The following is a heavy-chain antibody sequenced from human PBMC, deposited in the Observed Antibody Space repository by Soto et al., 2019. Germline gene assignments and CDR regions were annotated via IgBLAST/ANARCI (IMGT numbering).Heavy chain of an antibody. J-gene: IGHJ6*03. V-gene: IGHV3-21*01. CDR2: ISSSSSYI. CDR1: GFTFSSYS. Sequence: GGSLRLSCAASGFTFSSYSMNWVRQAPGKGLEWVSSISSSSSYIYYADSVKGRFTISRDNAKNSLYLQMNSLRAEDTAVYYCARHTPTVRELPSYYYYMDVWGKGTTVTVSS. CDR3: ARHTPTVRELPSYYYYMDV. D-gene: IGHD1-26*01.